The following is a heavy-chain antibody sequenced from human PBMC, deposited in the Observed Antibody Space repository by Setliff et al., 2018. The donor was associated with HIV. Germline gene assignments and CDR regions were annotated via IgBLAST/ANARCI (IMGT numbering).Heavy chain of an antibody. CDR3: ARTLANYAPYYFDS. J-gene: IGHJ4*02. CDR2: VYYSGST. D-gene: IGHD2-2*01. Sequence: PSETLSLTCTVSGGSMTTHFWSWIRQPPGKGLEWIGSVYYSGSTNYNPSLKSRVTMSVDTSKNQFSLTLSSVTAADTAVYYCARTLANYAPYYFDSWGQGTLVTVSS. CDR1: GGSMTTHF. V-gene: IGHV4-59*08.